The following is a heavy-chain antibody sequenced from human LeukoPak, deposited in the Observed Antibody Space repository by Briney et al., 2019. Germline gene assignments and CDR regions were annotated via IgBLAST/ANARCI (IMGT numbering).Heavy chain of an antibody. J-gene: IGHJ3*02. V-gene: IGHV4-59*01. CDR3: ARDLVGANTDAFDN. CDR1: GGSISSYY. D-gene: IGHD1-26*01. CDR2: IYYSGST. Sequence: SETLSLTCTASGGSISSYYWSWIRQPPGKGLEWIGYIYYSGSTNYNPSLKSRVTISVDTSKNQFSLKLSSVTAADTAVYYCARDLVGANTDAFDNWGQGTMVTVSS.